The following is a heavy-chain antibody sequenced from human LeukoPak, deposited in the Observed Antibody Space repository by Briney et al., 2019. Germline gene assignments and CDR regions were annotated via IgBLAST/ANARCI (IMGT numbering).Heavy chain of an antibody. D-gene: IGHD3-22*01. V-gene: IGHV3-23*01. CDR1: GFTFSNYG. J-gene: IGHJ4*02. Sequence: GGSLRLSCAASGFTFSNYGLNWVRQAPGKGLEWVSTISGSGSSTYYADSVKGRFAISRDNSKSTLYLQMNSLRAEDTAVYYCARYYYDSSGYPYFDYWGQGTLVTVSS. CDR3: ARYYYDSSGYPYFDY. CDR2: ISGSGSST.